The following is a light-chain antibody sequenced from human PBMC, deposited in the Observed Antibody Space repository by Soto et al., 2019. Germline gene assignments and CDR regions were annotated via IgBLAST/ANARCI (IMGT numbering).Light chain of an antibody. Sequence: EIVLTQSPFTLSLSPVERATLSCIASQSVDSTYLAWYQQKPGQAPRLLISGASSRATGIPLRFSGSGSGTDFTLTINRLETEDFAVYYCQQYGSLPRTFGQGTKVDIK. CDR3: QQYGSLPRT. J-gene: IGKJ1*01. CDR1: QSVDSTY. CDR2: GAS. V-gene: IGKV3-20*01.